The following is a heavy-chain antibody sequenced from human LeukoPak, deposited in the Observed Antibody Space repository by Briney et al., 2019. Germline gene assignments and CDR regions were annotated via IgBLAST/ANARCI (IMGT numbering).Heavy chain of an antibody. D-gene: IGHD1-26*01. Sequence: ASVKVSCKASGYTFTGYYMHWVRQAPGQGLEWMGWINPNSGGTNYAQKFQGRVTMTRDTSISTAYMELSRLRSDDTAVYYCARDEYSGGTTKEYYFDYWGQGTLVTVSS. CDR2: INPNSGGT. CDR3: ARDEYSGGTTKEYYFDY. CDR1: GYTFTGYY. V-gene: IGHV1-2*02. J-gene: IGHJ4*02.